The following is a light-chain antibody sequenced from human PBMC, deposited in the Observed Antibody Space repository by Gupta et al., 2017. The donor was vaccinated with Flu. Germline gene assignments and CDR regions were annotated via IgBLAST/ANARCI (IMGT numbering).Light chain of an antibody. CDR3: GTWDSSLSARV. CDR2: ENN. V-gene: IGLV1-51*02. Sequence: QSVLTQPPSVSAAPGQQGTISCPEISSNIGNNYVSWDQQPPGPAPKLLIYENNKRPSGIPDRFSGSKSGTSATLGITGLQTGDEADYYCGTWDSSLSARVFGTGTKVTVL. CDR1: SSNIGNNY. J-gene: IGLJ1*01.